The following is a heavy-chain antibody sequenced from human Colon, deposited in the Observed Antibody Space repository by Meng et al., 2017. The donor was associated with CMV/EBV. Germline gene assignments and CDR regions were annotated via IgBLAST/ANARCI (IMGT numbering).Heavy chain of an antibody. Sequence: GESLKISCAASGFTFSSYAMSWVRQAPGKGLEWIPYISSSGMTVQYAESVKGRFTISRDNAKNSLYLQMNGLRAEDTAVYYCARDVFRGEAFDIWGQGTMVTVSS. D-gene: IGHD3-3*01. CDR2: ISSSGMTV. CDR1: GFTFSSYA. J-gene: IGHJ3*02. CDR3: ARDVFRGEAFDI. V-gene: IGHV3-48*03.